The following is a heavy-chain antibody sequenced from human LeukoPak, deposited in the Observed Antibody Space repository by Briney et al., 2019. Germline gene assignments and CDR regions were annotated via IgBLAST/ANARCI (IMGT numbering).Heavy chain of an antibody. CDR3: ARGSEQLPLDY. Sequence: ASVKVSCKASGYSFTSYGISWVRQAPGQGLEWMGWISAYNGNTNYAQKFQGRVTMTMDTSTSTVYMELSSLRSVDTAVYYCARGSEQLPLDYWGQGTLVTVSS. CDR1: GYSFTSYG. V-gene: IGHV1-18*01. CDR2: ISAYNGNT. J-gene: IGHJ4*02. D-gene: IGHD5-24*01.